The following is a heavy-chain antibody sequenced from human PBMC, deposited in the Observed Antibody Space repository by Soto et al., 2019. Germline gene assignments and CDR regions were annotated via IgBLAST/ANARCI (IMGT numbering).Heavy chain of an antibody. CDR2: IYYSGST. J-gene: IGHJ4*02. CDR3: ARSVTTVVTLDY. Sequence: PSETLSLTCTVSGGSISSSSYYWGWIRQPPGKGLEWIGSIYYSGSTYYNPSLKSRVTISVDTSKNQFSLKLSSVTAADTAVHYCARSVTTVVTLDYWGQGTLVTVSS. D-gene: IGHD4-17*01. CDR1: GGSISSSSYY. V-gene: IGHV4-39*01.